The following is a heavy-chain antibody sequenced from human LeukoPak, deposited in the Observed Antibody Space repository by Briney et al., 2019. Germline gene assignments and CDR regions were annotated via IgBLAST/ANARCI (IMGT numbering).Heavy chain of an antibody. D-gene: IGHD3-22*01. V-gene: IGHV3-23*01. J-gene: IGHJ4*02. CDR1: GITFSNYA. Sequence: PGGSLRLSCTASGITFSNYAMTWVRQSPGKGLEWVSGLSASGGTTSYADSVKGRFTISRDNAKNSLYLQMNSLRAEDTAVYYCARDLYRIVVVPHYFDYWGQGTLVTVSS. CDR2: LSASGGTT. CDR3: ARDLYRIVVVPHYFDY.